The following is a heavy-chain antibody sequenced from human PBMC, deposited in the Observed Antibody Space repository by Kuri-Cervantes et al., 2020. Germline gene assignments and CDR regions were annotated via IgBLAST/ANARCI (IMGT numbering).Heavy chain of an antibody. CDR1: GGSFSGYY. V-gene: IGHV4-34*01. CDR2: IYHSGST. Sequence: SETLFLTCAVYGGSFSGYYWSWIRQPPGKGLEWIGEIYHSGSTNYNPSLKSRVTISVDKSKNQFSLKLSSVTAADTAVYYCARDKEEFDYYYYYGMDVWGQGTTVTVSS. J-gene: IGHJ6*02. D-gene: IGHD3-10*01. CDR3: ARDKEEFDYYYYYGMDV.